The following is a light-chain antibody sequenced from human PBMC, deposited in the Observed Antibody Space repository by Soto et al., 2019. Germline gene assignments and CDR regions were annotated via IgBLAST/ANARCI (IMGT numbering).Light chain of an antibody. V-gene: IGLV2-14*03. CDR1: SSDVGGYNS. Sequence: QSALTQPASVSGSPGQSITISCTGTSSDVGGYNSVSWYQQHPGKAPKLMIYDVSNRPLGVSNRFSGSKSVNTASLTISGLQAEDEADYYCSSYTSSSTVVFGGGTKVTVL. CDR3: SSYTSSSTVV. J-gene: IGLJ2*01. CDR2: DVS.